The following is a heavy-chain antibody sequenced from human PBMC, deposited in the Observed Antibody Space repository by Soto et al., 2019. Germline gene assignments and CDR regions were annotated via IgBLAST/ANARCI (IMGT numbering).Heavy chain of an antibody. Sequence: EEPLMESGGGLVQADRSLRLSCAASGFTFDDYAMYWVRQAPGMGLEWVSSISWNSGSIGYADSVKGRFTISRDNAKKSLFLQMNSLRAEDTAFYFCAKRNPYWYFDLWGRGTLVTVSS. CDR2: ISWNSGSI. V-gene: IGHV3-9*01. CDR3: AKRNPYWYFDL. CDR1: GFTFDDYA. J-gene: IGHJ2*01.